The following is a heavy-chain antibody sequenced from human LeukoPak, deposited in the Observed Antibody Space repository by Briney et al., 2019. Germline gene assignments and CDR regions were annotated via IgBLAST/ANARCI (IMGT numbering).Heavy chain of an antibody. CDR2: ISAYNGNT. D-gene: IGHD2-15*01. CDR3: ARDCSGGSCYTTFDY. V-gene: IGHV1-18*01. J-gene: IGHJ4*02. Sequence: ASVKVSCKASGYTFTTYSMNWVRQAPGQGLEWMGWISAYNGNTNYAQKLQGRVTMTTDTSTSTAYMELRSLRSDDTAVYYCARDCSGGSCYTTFDYWGQGTLVTVSS. CDR1: GYTFTTYS.